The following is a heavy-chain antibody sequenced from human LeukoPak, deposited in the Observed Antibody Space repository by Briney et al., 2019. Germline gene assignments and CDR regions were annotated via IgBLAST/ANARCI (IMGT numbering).Heavy chain of an antibody. CDR2: IWYDGSNK. CDR1: GFTFSNCD. CDR3: ARHGYNYGFDY. V-gene: IGHV3-33*01. J-gene: IGHJ4*02. D-gene: IGHD5-24*01. Sequence: GRSLRLSCAASGFTFSNCDVHWVRQAPGKGLEWVAVIWYDGSNKYYVDSVKGRFTISRDISKNTLYLQMNSLSAEDTAVYYCARHGYNYGFDYWGQGTLVTVSS.